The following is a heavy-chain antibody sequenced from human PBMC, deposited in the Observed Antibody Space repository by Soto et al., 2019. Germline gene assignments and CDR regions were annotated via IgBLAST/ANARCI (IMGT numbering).Heavy chain of an antibody. D-gene: IGHD3-16*02. V-gene: IGHV2-5*01. CDR2: IYWNDDK. CDR1: GFSLRTSGVG. Sequence: QITLKESGPTLVKPTQTLTLTCTFTGFSLRTSGVGVGWIRQPPGKPLEWLALIYWNDDKRYSPSLRSRLTITRATSKNQVVLIMTNVDPVDTATDDCAHRQTFGGIVVFDSWGQGALVIVSS. CDR3: AHRQTFGGIVVFDS. J-gene: IGHJ4*02.